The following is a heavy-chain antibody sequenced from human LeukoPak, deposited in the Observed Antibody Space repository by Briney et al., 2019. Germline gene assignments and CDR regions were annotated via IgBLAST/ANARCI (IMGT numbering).Heavy chain of an antibody. Sequence: ASVKVSCNASGYTFTSYYMHWVRQAPGRGLEWMGIINPSGGSTSYAQKFQGRVTMTRDTSTGTVYMELSSLRSEDTAVYYCARDGYTGGFDYWGQGTLVTVSS. J-gene: IGHJ4*02. D-gene: IGHD5-24*01. CDR2: INPSGGST. CDR1: GYTFTSYY. V-gene: IGHV1-46*01. CDR3: ARDGYTGGFDY.